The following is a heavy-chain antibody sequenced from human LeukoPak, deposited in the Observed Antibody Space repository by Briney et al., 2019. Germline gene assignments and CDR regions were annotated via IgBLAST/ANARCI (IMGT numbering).Heavy chain of an antibody. CDR1: GGTFSSYA. D-gene: IGHD2-21*02. CDR2: IIPIFGTA. CDR3: SRPFCGGDCLVSHSGYYYGMDV. J-gene: IGHJ6*02. V-gene: IGHV1-69*13. Sequence: SVKVSCKASGGTFSSYAISWVRQAPGQGLEWMGGIIPIFGTANYAQKFQGRVTITADESTSTAYMELSSLRSEDTAVYYCSRPFCGGDCLVSHSGYYYGMDVWGQGTTVTVSS.